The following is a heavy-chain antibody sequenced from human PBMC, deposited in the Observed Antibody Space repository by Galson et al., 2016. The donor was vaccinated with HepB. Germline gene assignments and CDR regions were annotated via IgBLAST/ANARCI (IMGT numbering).Heavy chain of an antibody. V-gene: IGHV1-69*06. D-gene: IGHD5-18*01. J-gene: IGHJ4*02. Sequence: SVKVSCKASGGTFSSYAISWVRQAPGQGLEWMGAITPIFGTADSAQKFQGRVTITADKSTSTSYMELSSLRSEDKAVYYCARGDTAIVASVLDYWGQGTLVTVSS. CDR1: GGTFSSYA. CDR3: ARGDTAIVASVLDY. CDR2: ITPIFGTA.